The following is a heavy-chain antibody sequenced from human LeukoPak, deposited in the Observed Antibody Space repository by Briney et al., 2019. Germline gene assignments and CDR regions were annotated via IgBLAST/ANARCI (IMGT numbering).Heavy chain of an antibody. V-gene: IGHV3-43*02. Sequence: AGGSPRLSCATAGFTFDDYSMHWGRQAPGEGLEWGSLISGDGGSTYCADSVKGRFTISRDNSKNSLYLQMNSLRTEDTALYYCAKTSTNYYDSSEFGYWGQGTLVTVSS. CDR3: AKTSTNYYDSSEFGY. D-gene: IGHD3-22*01. J-gene: IGHJ4*02. CDR1: GFTFDDYS. CDR2: ISGDGGST.